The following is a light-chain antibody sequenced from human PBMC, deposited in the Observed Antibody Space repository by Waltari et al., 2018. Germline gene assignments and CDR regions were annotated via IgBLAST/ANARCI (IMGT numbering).Light chain of an antibody. CDR2: DDN. CDR3: CSYAGSYTWV. J-gene: IGLJ3*02. V-gene: IGLV2-23*01. Sequence: QSALTQPASVSGSPGQSITISCTVTRRDVGHYNLVSWYQHYPGTAPKVMIYDDNRRPSGVSDRFSGSKSGNTASLTISGVQAEDEADYYCCSYAGSYTWVFGGGTKLTVL. CDR1: RRDVGHYNL.